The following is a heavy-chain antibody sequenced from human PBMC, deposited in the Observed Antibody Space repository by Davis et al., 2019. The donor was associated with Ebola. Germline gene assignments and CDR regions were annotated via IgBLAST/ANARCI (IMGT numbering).Heavy chain of an antibody. Sequence: PGGSLRLSCSASALTLTNYWMHWVRQVPGKGLVWVSRINGEGSITNYADFVKGRFTISRDNAKNTLYLQMNSLTAEDTAVYYCTRDLDYWGQGTLVTVSS. V-gene: IGHV3-74*01. CDR2: INGEGSIT. CDR3: TRDLDY. J-gene: IGHJ4*02. CDR1: ALTLTNYW.